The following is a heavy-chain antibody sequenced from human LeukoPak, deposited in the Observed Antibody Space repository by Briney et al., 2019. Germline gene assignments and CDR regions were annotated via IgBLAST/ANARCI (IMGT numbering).Heavy chain of an antibody. Sequence: ASVKVSCKASGYTFTSYYMHWVRQAPGQGLEWMGIINPSGGSTSYAQKFQGRVTMTRDTSTSTVYMELNSLRGEDTAVYYCAREHSNYYVMDVWGQGTTVTVSS. D-gene: IGHD4-11*01. CDR1: GYTFTSYY. CDR3: AREHSNYYVMDV. J-gene: IGHJ6*02. CDR2: INPSGGST. V-gene: IGHV1-46*01.